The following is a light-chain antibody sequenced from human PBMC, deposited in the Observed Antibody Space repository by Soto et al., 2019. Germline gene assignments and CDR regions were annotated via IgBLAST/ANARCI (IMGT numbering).Light chain of an antibody. CDR3: QQYNNWPPYT. CDR1: QSVSTN. V-gene: IGKV3-15*01. J-gene: IGKJ2*01. Sequence: ERVMTQSPVTLSVSPGERATLSCRASQSVSTNLAWYQQKPGQTPRLLIYGASTRATGIPARFSGSGSGTEFTLTINSLQSEDFAVYYCQQYNNWPPYTFGQGTKLEIK. CDR2: GAS.